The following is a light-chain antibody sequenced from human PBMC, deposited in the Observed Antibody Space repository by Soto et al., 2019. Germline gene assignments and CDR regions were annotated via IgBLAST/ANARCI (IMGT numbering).Light chain of an antibody. J-gene: IGKJ5*01. CDR1: QSVSRY. CDR2: DTS. Sequence: EIVLTQSPATLSFSPGERATLSCRASQSVSRYLAWYQQKPGQAPRLLISDTSNRATGIPARFSGSGSGTDFTLTISSLEPEDFAVYYCQQRSNWPIITFGQGTRLEIK. CDR3: QQRSNWPIIT. V-gene: IGKV3-11*01.